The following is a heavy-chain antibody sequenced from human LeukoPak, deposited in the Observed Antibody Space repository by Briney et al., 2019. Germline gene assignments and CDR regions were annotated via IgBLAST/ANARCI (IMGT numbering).Heavy chain of an antibody. CDR1: GFTFSSYG. D-gene: IGHD6-19*01. CDR3: ARDFYEQWLVRHYFDY. J-gene: IGHJ4*02. V-gene: IGHV3-33*01. CDR2: IWYDGSNK. Sequence: GRSLRLSCAASGFTFSSYGMHWVRQAPGKGLEWVAVIWYDGSNKYYADSVKGRFTISRDNSKNTLYLQMNSLRAEDTAVYYCARDFYEQWLVRHYFDYWGQGTLVTVSS.